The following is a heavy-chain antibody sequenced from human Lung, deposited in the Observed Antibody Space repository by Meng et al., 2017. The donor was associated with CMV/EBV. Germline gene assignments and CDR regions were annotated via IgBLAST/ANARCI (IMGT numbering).Heavy chain of an antibody. V-gene: IGHV3-30*18. Sequence: SCPASGFIFSDYGMHWFRQAPGKGLEWVAIISYDGSSRYYGDSVKGRFTISRDNSKNTLYLQMDSLRANDTAVYYCANILYSSSSDYWGQGTLVTVSS. CDR1: GFIFSDYG. D-gene: IGHD6-6*01. J-gene: IGHJ4*02. CDR2: ISYDGSSR. CDR3: ANILYSSSSDY.